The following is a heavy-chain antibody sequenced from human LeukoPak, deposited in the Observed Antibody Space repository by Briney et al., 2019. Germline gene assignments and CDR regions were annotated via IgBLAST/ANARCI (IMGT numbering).Heavy chain of an antibody. D-gene: IGHD3-9*01. J-gene: IGHJ4*02. CDR1: GFTFSSYA. CDR2: ISGSGGST. CDR3: AVTGYYRGYFDY. V-gene: IGHV3-23*01. Sequence: GGSLRLSCAASGFTFSSYAMSWVRHAPGEGLERVSAISGSGGSTYYANSVKGRFTISRDNSKNTLYLQMNSLRAEDTAVYYCAVTGYYRGYFDYRGQGTLVTVSS.